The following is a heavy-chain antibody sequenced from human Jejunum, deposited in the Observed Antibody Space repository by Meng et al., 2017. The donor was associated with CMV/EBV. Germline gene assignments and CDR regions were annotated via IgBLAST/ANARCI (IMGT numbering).Heavy chain of an antibody. Sequence: VRLQESAPGRVESSSTLSLTCFFSAGSISGYYWSWIRQPAGKGLEWIGRIYTSGSTHYNPSLKSRLTMSVDLSNNQISLKLRSVTAADTAVYYCARESGSYYWFDPWGQGTLVTVSS. CDR1: AGSISGYY. CDR3: ARESGSYYWFDP. J-gene: IGHJ5*02. V-gene: IGHV4-4*07. D-gene: IGHD1-26*01. CDR2: IYTSGST.